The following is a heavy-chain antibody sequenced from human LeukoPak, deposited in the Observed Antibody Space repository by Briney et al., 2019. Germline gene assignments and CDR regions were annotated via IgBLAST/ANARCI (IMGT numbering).Heavy chain of an antibody. Sequence: GGSLRLSCAASGLPFSSYGMNWVRQAPGKGLEWVEFIWYDGSNKYYADSVKGRFTISRDNSKNTLYLQMNSLRAEDTAVYYCARGWELLYWYGMDVWGQGTTVTVSS. D-gene: IGHD1-26*01. CDR2: IWYDGSNK. CDR1: GLPFSSYG. J-gene: IGHJ6*02. CDR3: ARGWELLYWYGMDV. V-gene: IGHV3-33*01.